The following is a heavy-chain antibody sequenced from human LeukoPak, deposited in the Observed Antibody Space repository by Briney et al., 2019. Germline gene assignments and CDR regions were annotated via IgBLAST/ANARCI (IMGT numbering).Heavy chain of an antibody. V-gene: IGHV4-28*06. CDR3: ARTSEYSGSFDY. CDR1: GYSISSSNW. CDR2: IYYSGST. D-gene: IGHD2-21*01. J-gene: IGHJ4*02. Sequence: SETLSLTCAVSGYSISSSNWWGWIRQPPGKGLAWIGYIYYSGSTNYNPSLKSRVTMSVDTSKNQFSLKLSSVTALDTAVYYCARTSEYSGSFDYWGQGTLVTVSS.